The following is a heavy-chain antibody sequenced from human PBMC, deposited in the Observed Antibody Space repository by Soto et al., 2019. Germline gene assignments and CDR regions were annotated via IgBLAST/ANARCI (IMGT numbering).Heavy chain of an antibody. CDR3: AKALGTSSWGSDYYYYYMDV. CDR1: GFTFDDYA. D-gene: IGHD6-13*01. Sequence: EVQLVESGGGLVQPGRSLRLSCAASGFTFDDYAMHWVRQAPGKGLEWVSGISWNSGSIGYADSVKGRFTISRDNAKNSLYLQMNSLGAEDTALYYCAKALGTSSWGSDYYYYYMDVWGKGTTVTVSS. CDR2: ISWNSGSI. J-gene: IGHJ6*03. V-gene: IGHV3-9*01.